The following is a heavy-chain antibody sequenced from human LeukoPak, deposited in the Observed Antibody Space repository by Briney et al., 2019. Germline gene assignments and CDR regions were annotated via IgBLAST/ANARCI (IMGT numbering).Heavy chain of an antibody. CDR2: IKRDGSEK. Sequence: GGSLRLSCAASVFTFSSYWMSWVRQSPGKGLEWVANIKRDGSEKYYADSVKGRFTISRDNAKNSLSLQMNSLRAEDTAVYYCANPTHFIWFDPWGQGTLVTVSS. V-gene: IGHV3-7*01. D-gene: IGHD3-3*02. CDR1: VFTFSSYW. CDR3: ANPTHFIWFDP. J-gene: IGHJ5*02.